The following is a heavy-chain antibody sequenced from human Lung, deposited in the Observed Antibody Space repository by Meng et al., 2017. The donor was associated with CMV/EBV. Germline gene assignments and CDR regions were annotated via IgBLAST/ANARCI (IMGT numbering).Heavy chain of an antibody. CDR3: AKDQRYSSGSDY. Sequence: GESLKISCAASGFTFNFYGMHRVRQAPGKGLEWVAFIPHDGSNKYYSESVKGRFTISRDNYENTLYLQMNSLRAEDMAVYYCAKDQRYSSGSDYWGQGTLVTVSS. D-gene: IGHD2-15*01. CDR1: GFTFNFYG. J-gene: IGHJ4*02. CDR2: IPHDGSNK. V-gene: IGHV3-30*02.